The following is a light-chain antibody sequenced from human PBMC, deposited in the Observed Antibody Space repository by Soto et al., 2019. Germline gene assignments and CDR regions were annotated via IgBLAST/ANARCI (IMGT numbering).Light chain of an antibody. Sequence: DIQMTQSPSAMSASEGDRVTITSRASQGINNYLAWFQQKPGKVPKRLIYAASSLQSGVPSRFSSSGSVTEFTLTISTLQRKDFATNDYLQHNSYPWTFGQGTKVEIK. V-gene: IGKV1-17*03. CDR2: AAS. CDR3: LQHNSYPWT. CDR1: QGINNY. J-gene: IGKJ1*01.